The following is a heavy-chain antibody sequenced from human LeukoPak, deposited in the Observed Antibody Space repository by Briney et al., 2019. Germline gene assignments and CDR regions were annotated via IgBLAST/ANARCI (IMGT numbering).Heavy chain of an antibody. J-gene: IGHJ3*02. CDR1: GFTFSTYW. CDR2: IKTDGSST. D-gene: IGHD4/OR15-4a*01. Sequence: PGGSLRLSCAASGFTFSTYWMHWVRQGPGKGLVWVSRIKTDGSSTNYADSVKGRFTISRDNAKNNLYLQMNSLRVEDTAVYYCARASPERYGDFDIWGQGKMVTVSS. V-gene: IGHV3-74*01. CDR3: ARASPERYGDFDI.